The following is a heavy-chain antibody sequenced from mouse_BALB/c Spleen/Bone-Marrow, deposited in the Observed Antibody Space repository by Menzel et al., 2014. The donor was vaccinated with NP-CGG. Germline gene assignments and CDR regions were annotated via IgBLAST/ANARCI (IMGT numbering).Heavy chain of an antibody. Sequence: QVTLKECGPGILQPSQTLSLTCSLSGFSLSTYGIGVGWIRQPSGKGLEWLAHIWWNDNKYYNTALKNRLTISKTTSNNKVFLKIASVDTAETATYYCARIDSSTYSFPYRGQGTLVTVSA. J-gene: IGHJ3*01. V-gene: IGHV8-11*01. CDR2: IWWNDNK. CDR1: GFSLSTYGIG. D-gene: IGHD3-2*02. CDR3: ARIDSSTYSFPY.